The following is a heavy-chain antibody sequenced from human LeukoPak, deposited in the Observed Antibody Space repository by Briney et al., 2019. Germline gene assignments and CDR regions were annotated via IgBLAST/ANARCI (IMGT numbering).Heavy chain of an antibody. CDR3: AKDQYPRITMVRGMDV. CDR1: GFTFSSYG. Sequence: GGSLRLSCAASGFTFSSYGMHWVRQAPGKGLEWVAFIRYDGSNKYYADSVKGRFTISRDNSKNTLYLQMNSLRAEDTAVYYCAKDQYPRITMVRGMDVWGKGTTVTIPS. J-gene: IGHJ6*03. D-gene: IGHD3-10*01. V-gene: IGHV3-30*02. CDR2: IRYDGSNK.